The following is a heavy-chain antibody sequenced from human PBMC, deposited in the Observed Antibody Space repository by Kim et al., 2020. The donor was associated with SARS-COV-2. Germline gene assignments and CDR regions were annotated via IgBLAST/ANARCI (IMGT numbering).Heavy chain of an antibody. D-gene: IGHD6-19*01. V-gene: IGHV3-21*01. CDR2: ISSSSSYI. CDR1: GFTFSSYS. Sequence: GGSLRLSCAASGFTFSSYSMNWVRQAPGKGLEWVSSISSSSSYIYYADSVKGRFTISRDNAKNSLYLQMNSLRAEDTAVYYCARGFDKETGYRHSSGWYAGYWGQGTLVTVSS. CDR3: ARGFDKETGYRHSSGWYAGY. J-gene: IGHJ4*02.